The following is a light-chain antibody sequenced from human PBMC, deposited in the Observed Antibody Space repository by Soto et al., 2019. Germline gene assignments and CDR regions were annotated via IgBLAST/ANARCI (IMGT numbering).Light chain of an antibody. CDR1: QGIRNE. J-gene: IGKJ4*01. V-gene: IGKV1-6*01. CDR3: LQADDYPFT. CDR2: AAS. Sequence: AIQVTQSPSSLSASVGDRVTITCRASQGIRNELSWYQQKPGKAPKFLIFAASNLQSGVPSRFSGSGSGTDFTLTISSLQPEDFATYFCLQADDYPFTFGGGTKVEIK.